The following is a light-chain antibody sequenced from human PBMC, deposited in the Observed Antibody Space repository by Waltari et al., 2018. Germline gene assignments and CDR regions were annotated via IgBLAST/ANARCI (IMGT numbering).Light chain of an antibody. Sequence: DIVVTQSPLSLPVTPGEPASISCRSSQSLLHRHGNNYLDWYLQKPGQSPQLLIYLGSNRASGGPDRFSGSGSGTDFTLRISRVEAEDVGVYYCMQSLQTLWTFGPGTKVEIK. CDR3: MQSLQTLWT. V-gene: IGKV2-28*01. CDR2: LGS. J-gene: IGKJ1*01. CDR1: QSLLHRHGNNY.